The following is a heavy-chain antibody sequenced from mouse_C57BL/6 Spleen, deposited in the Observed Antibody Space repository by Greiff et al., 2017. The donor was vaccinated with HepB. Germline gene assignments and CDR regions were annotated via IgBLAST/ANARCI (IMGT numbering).Heavy chain of an antibody. Sequence: QVQLQQPGAELVKPGASVKMSCKASGYTFTSYWITWVKQRPGQGLEWIGDIYPGSGSTNYNEKFKSKATLTVDTSSSTAYMHLSSLTSEDSAVDYWARHYCGSSYGYWGQGTTLTVSS. J-gene: IGHJ2*01. CDR2: IYPGSGST. D-gene: IGHD1-1*01. V-gene: IGHV1-55*01. CDR1: GYTFTSYW. CDR3: ARHYCGSSYGY.